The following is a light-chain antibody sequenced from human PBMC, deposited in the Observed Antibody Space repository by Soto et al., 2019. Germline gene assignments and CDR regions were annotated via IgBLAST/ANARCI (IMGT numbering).Light chain of an antibody. J-gene: IGKJ3*01. CDR2: GAS. Sequence: EIVLTQSPGTLSLSPGERATLSCRASQSVSSSYLAWYQQKPGQAPRLLIYGASSRATGIPDRFSGSGSGTEFTLTISRLEPADFAVYYCQQYGSSPFTFGPGTKVEIK. CDR3: QQYGSSPFT. V-gene: IGKV3-20*01. CDR1: QSVSSSY.